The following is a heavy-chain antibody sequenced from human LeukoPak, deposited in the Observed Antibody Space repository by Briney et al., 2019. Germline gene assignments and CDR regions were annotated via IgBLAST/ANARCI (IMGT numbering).Heavy chain of an antibody. Sequence: ASVNVSCKASGYTFTSYGISWVRQAPGQGLEWMGWISAYNGNTNYAQKLQGRVTMTTDTSTSTAYMELRSLRSDDTAVYYCARAPAAQGDFDYWGQGTLVTVSS. CDR2: ISAYNGNT. CDR1: GYTFTSYG. D-gene: IGHD2-2*01. J-gene: IGHJ4*02. V-gene: IGHV1-18*01. CDR3: ARAPAAQGDFDY.